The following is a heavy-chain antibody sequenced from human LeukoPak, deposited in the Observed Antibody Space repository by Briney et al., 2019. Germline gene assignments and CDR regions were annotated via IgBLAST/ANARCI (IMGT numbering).Heavy chain of an antibody. J-gene: IGHJ4*02. D-gene: IGHD1-14*01. Sequence: GGSLRLSCAASGFTFSSYAMSWVRQAPGKGLEWVSAISGRGVSTYYADSVKGRFTISRDNSKNTLYLQMDSLRAEDTAVYYCARSNQADDYWGQGTLVTVSS. CDR1: GFTFSSYA. CDR3: ARSNQADDY. V-gene: IGHV3-23*01. CDR2: ISGRGVST.